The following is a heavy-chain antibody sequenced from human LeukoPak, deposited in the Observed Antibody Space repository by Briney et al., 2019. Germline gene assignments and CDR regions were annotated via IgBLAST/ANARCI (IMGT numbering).Heavy chain of an antibody. CDR3: ARETMLVGVSSGLGFNY. V-gene: IGHV4-61*01. CDR2: TYDSATT. D-gene: IGHD6-19*01. CDR1: DGSISSDSYY. J-gene: IGHJ4*02. Sequence: SETLSLTCTVPDGSISSDSYYWGWIRQPPGKGLEWIGHTYDSATTNYNPSLKSRVTISIDTSKNQISLKLRSVTAADTAVYYCARETMLVGVSSGLGFNYWGQGTLVTVSS.